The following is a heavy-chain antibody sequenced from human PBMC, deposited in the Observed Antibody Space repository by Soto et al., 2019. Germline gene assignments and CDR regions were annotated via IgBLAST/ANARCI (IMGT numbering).Heavy chain of an antibody. Sequence: QVQLVESGGGVVQPGRSLRLSCAASGFTFSSYAMHWVRQAPGKGLEWVAVISYDGSNKYYADSVKGRFTISRDNSKNTRYLQMNSLRAEDTAVYYCARDNYDILTGYYFDYWGQGTLVTVSS. V-gene: IGHV3-30-3*01. CDR2: ISYDGSNK. D-gene: IGHD3-9*01. CDR3: ARDNYDILTGYYFDY. J-gene: IGHJ4*02. CDR1: GFTFSSYA.